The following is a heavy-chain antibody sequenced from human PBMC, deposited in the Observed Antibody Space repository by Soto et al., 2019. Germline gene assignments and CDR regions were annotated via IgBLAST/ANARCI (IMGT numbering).Heavy chain of an antibody. Sequence: AGFLRLSCAASGFTFSNYAMSWVRQARGKGLDWVSSISGNGGTTYYADSVKGRFTFSRDNSENTLYLQMHSLRVEDTAIYYCARGRSGLSIVSGVDYWGQGTLVTVSS. D-gene: IGHD3-22*01. J-gene: IGHJ4*02. CDR2: ISGNGGTT. CDR1: GFTFSNYA. CDR3: ARGRSGLSIVSGVDY. V-gene: IGHV3-23*01.